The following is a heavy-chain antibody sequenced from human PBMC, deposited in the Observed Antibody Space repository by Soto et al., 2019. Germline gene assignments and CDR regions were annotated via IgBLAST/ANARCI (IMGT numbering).Heavy chain of an antibody. CDR3: AREGEQQLSAFDS. CDR2: ISYDGSNK. CDR1: GFTFSSYT. V-gene: IGHV3-30-3*01. D-gene: IGHD6-13*01. Sequence: QVQLVESGGGVVQPGRSLRLSCAASGFTFSSYTMHWVRQAPGKGLEWVAVISYDGSNKYYADSVKGRFTISRDSSENTLYLQMNSRRPEDTGVYYCAREGEQQLSAFDSWGQGTMVTVSS. J-gene: IGHJ3*02.